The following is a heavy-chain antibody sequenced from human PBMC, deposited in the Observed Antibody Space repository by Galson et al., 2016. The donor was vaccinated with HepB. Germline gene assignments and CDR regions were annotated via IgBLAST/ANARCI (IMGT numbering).Heavy chain of an antibody. J-gene: IGHJ4*02. CDR2: IDHSGST. CDR3: ARGETTVAVFPLDY. D-gene: IGHD4-23*01. V-gene: IGHV4-31*03. CDR1: GGSVNRGSYY. Sequence: TLSLTCSVSGGSVNRGSYYWSWVRQSPGKGLEWIGNIDHSGSTSYNPSLWSRVSITRDTSENNIALRLTSLTAADTAMYYCARGETTVAVFPLDYRGQGTPVTVSS.